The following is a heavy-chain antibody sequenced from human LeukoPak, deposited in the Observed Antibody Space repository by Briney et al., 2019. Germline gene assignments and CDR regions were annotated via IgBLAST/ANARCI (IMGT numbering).Heavy chain of an antibody. CDR3: ATQKVPPLDYGGNRDPFDD. J-gene: IGHJ4*02. CDR1: GFTFSNYA. D-gene: IGHD4-23*01. CDR2: ISGSGAST. V-gene: IGHV3-23*01. Sequence: GGSLRLSCAASGFTFSNYAMSWVRQAPGKGLEWVSAISGSGASTYYADSVKGRFTISRDNSKNTLYLQMNSLRAEDTAVYYCATQKVPPLDYGGNRDPFDDWGQGTLVTVSS.